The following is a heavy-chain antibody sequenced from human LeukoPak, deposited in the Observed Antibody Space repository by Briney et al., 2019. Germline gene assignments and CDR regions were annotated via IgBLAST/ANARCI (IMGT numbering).Heavy chain of an antibody. CDR1: GYIFTSYW. CDR3: ARHEFPHCYDSSGFYPHFPFDP. D-gene: IGHD3-22*01. Sequence: PGESLKISCKGSGYIFTSYWIGWVRQMPGKGLEWMGIIQPGDSDTTYSPSFEGQVTISADKSISTAYLQWSSLKASDTAIYYCARHEFPHCYDSSGFYPHFPFDPWGQGTLVTVSS. J-gene: IGHJ5*02. CDR2: IQPGDSDT. V-gene: IGHV5-51*01.